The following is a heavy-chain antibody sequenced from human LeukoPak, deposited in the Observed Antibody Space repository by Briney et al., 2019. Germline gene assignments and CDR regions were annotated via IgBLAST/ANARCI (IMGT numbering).Heavy chain of an antibody. J-gene: IGHJ5*02. D-gene: IGHD1-1*01. Sequence: PSETLSLTCTVSGDSFSSFSWSWIRQPAGKGLEWIGYIQLSGNTNYNPALKSRVSISLDTSKNQFSLHLRSVTAADTAVYYCARLIRNWNDHLDPWGQGTLVTVFS. CDR3: ARLIRNWNDHLDP. V-gene: IGHV4-4*09. CDR2: IQLSGNT. CDR1: GDSFSSFS.